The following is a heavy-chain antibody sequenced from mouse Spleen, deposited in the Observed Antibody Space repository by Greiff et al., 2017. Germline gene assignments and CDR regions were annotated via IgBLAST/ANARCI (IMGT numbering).Heavy chain of an antibody. CDR3: ARGGPSDDGYCDY. D-gene: IGHD2-3*01. Sequence: EVKLMESGGGLVKPGGSLKLSCAASGFTFSDYYMYWVRQTPEKRLEWVATISDGGSYTYYPDSVKGRFTISRDNAKNNLYLQMSSLKSEDTAMYYCARGGPSDDGYCDYWGQGTTLTVSS. V-gene: IGHV5-4*02. CDR2: ISDGGSYT. J-gene: IGHJ2*01. CDR1: GFTFSDYY.